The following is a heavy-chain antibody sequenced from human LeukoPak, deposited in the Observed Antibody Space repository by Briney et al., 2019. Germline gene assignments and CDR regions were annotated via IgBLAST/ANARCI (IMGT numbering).Heavy chain of an antibody. D-gene: IGHD3-22*01. J-gene: IGHJ2*01. V-gene: IGHV3-23*01. Sequence: GGSLTLSCAASGFTFTTYTMSWVRQAPGQGPPWVSGISGREVVKQSVDFLKGSFTISRDNPKNRLFLQMNILRAEDTAIYYCARGHFYDSGDYYYGGYFDLWGRGTLVTVSS. CDR1: GFTFTTYT. CDR2: ISGREVVK. CDR3: ARGHFYDSGDYYYGGYFDL.